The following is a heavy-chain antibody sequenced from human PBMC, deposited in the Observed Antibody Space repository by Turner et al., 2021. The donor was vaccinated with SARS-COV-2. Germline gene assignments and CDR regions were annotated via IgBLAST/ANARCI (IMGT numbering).Heavy chain of an antibody. J-gene: IGHJ4*02. D-gene: IGHD3-3*01. V-gene: IGHV1-69*01. Sequence: QVQLVQSGAEVKKPGSSVKVSCKASGNTFSTYAISWVRQAPGQGLEWMGWIIPIFGTANYAQNFQGRVTITADESSSTAYMELSSLRSEDTAVYYCAREGTIFGVSISPDFWGQGTLITVSS. CDR2: IIPIFGTA. CDR1: GNTFSTYA. CDR3: AREGTIFGVSISPDF.